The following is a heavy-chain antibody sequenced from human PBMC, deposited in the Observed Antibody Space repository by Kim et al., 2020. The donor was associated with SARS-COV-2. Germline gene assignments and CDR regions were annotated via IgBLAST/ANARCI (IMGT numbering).Heavy chain of an antibody. Sequence: SLKRRVTKAVDTSKNQFSLKLSSVTAADTAVYYCARVRVVVPAARNWFDPWGQGTLVTVSS. V-gene: IGHV4-31*02. D-gene: IGHD2-2*01. J-gene: IGHJ5*02. CDR3: ARVRVVVPAARNWFDP.